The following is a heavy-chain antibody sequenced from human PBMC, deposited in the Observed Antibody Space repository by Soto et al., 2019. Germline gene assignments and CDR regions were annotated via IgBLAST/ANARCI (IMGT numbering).Heavy chain of an antibody. CDR3: ARERYHLRSDEMDS. CDR2: IKPNTGGP. Sequence: QVQLVQSGAEVKKPAVSMKVSCKASGFSLTGYYFHWIRAAPGQGLEWLGWIKPNTGGPKYAQKCRGRVSWTCDTSINTSYMELSSLRPDATSMYECARERYHLRSDEMDSWGQGTSFAVSS. V-gene: IGHV1-2*02. J-gene: IGHJ6*02. D-gene: IGHD2-2*01. CDR1: GFSLTGYY.